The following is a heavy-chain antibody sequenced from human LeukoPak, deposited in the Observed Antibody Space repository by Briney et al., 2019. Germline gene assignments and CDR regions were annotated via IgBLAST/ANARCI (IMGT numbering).Heavy chain of an antibody. CDR2: ISYDGSNK. V-gene: IGHV3-30*03. D-gene: IGHD3-22*01. J-gene: IGHJ4*02. CDR3: ARGPHRPDSYYYDSSGYSY. Sequence: PGGSLRLSCAASGFTFSSYGMHWVRQALGKGLEWVAVISYDGSNKYYADSVKGRFTISRDNSKNTLYLQMNSLRSEDTAVYYCARGPHRPDSYYYDSSGYSYWGQGTLVTVSS. CDR1: GFTFSSYG.